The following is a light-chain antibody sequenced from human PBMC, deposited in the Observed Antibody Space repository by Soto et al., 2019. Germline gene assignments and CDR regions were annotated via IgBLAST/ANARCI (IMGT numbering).Light chain of an antibody. CDR1: SSDVGSYNL. V-gene: IGLV2-23*01. CDR2: EGS. Sequence: QSGLGEPASVSGSPGQSITISCTGTSSDVGSYNLVSWYQQHPGKAPKLMIYEGSKRPSGVSNRFSGSKSGNTASLTISGLQAEDEADYYCCSYAGRSTYVFGTGTKVTVL. J-gene: IGLJ1*01. CDR3: CSYAGRSTYV.